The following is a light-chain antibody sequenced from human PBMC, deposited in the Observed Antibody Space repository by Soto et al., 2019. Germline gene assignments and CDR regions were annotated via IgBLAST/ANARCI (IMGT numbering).Light chain of an antibody. Sequence: DIQMTQSASSLSASLGDRVTITWGASQSISSYLNWYQQKPGKAPKLLIYAASSLQSGVPSRFSGSGYGTDFNLTISSLQPEDFATYSCQQSYSTPLTFGGGTRLEIK. CDR2: AAS. CDR3: QQSYSTPLT. J-gene: IGKJ5*01. CDR1: QSISSY. V-gene: IGKV1-39*01.